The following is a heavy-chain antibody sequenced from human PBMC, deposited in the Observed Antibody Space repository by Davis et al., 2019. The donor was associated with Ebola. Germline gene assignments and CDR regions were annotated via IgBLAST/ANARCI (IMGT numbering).Heavy chain of an antibody. CDR3: ARAAYYDSSGSPFDY. D-gene: IGHD3-22*01. V-gene: IGHV6-1*01. Sequence: SQILSLTCAISGDSVSSNSAAWNSIRQSPSRGLEWLGRTYYRSKWYNDYAVSVKSRITINPDTSKNQFSLQLNSVTPEDTAVYYCARAAYYDSSGSPFDYWGQGTLVTVSS. CDR1: GDSVSSNSAA. CDR2: TYYRSKWYN. J-gene: IGHJ4*02.